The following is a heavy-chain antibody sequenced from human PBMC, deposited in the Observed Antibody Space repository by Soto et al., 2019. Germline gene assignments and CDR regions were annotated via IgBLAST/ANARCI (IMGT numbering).Heavy chain of an antibody. CDR3: ARVDFWSGRGPYYYYYGMDV. V-gene: IGHV3-33*01. Sequence: GGSLRLSCAASGFTFSSYGMHWVRQAPGKGLEWVAVIWYDGSNKYYADSVKGRFTISRDNSKNTLYLQMNSLRAEDTAVYYCARVDFWSGRGPYYYYYGMDVWGQGTTVTVSS. CDR1: GFTFSSYG. CDR2: IWYDGSNK. D-gene: IGHD3-3*01. J-gene: IGHJ6*02.